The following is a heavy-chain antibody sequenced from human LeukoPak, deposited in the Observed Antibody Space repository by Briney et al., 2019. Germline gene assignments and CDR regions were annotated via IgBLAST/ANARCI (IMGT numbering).Heavy chain of an antibody. CDR1: GGSFSGYY. D-gene: IGHD3-22*01. Sequence: SETLSLTCSVYGGSFSGYYWTWIRQPPGKGLEWIGEIDHSESANHSPSLKSRLTMSVDTSKSQFSLRLNSVTAADTAVYYCASVYDSSGYYPFWGQGTLVTVSS. CDR2: IDHSESA. CDR3: ASVYDSSGYYPF. J-gene: IGHJ4*02. V-gene: IGHV4-34*01.